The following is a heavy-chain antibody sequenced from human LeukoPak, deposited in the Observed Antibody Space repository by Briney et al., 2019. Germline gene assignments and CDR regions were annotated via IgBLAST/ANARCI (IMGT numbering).Heavy chain of an antibody. Sequence: GGSLRLSCAASGFTFSNYGMHWVRQAPGKGLEWVTFIRYDGSNKFYADSVKGRFTISRDNSKNTLYLQVNSLRGEDSAVYYCATHTGYFDYWGQGTLVTVSS. D-gene: IGHD4-17*01. CDR3: ATHTGYFDY. V-gene: IGHV3-30*02. CDR1: GFTFSNYG. J-gene: IGHJ4*02. CDR2: IRYDGSNK.